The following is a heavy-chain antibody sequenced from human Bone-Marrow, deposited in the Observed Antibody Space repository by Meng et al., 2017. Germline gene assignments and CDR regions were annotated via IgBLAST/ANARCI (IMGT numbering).Heavy chain of an antibody. V-gene: IGHV3-7*01. J-gene: IGHJ5*02. CDR3: ARVAQSPNYYDFWSGYFHWFDP. CDR1: GFTFSSYW. CDR2: IKQDGSEK. Sequence: GESLKISCAASGFTFSSYWMSWVRQAPGKGLEWVANIKQDGSEKYYVDSVQGRFTISRDNAKNSLYLQMNSLRAEDTAVYYCARVAQSPNYYDFWSGYFHWFDPWGQGTLVTVSS. D-gene: IGHD3-3*01.